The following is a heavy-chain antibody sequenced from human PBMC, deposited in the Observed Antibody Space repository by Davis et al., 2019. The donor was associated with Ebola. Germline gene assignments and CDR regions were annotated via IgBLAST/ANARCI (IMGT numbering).Heavy chain of an antibody. V-gene: IGHV3-64D*06. CDR2: ISSNGGST. CDR1: GFTFSSYA. D-gene: IGHD3-10*01. Sequence: GESLKISCSASGFTFSSYAMHWVRQAPGKGLEYVSVISSNGGSTNYADSVKGRFTISRDNSKNTLYLQMSSLRAEDTAVYYCVKDYGSGTYNYYYYYMDVWGKGTTVNVSS. CDR3: VKDYGSGTYNYYYYYMDV. J-gene: IGHJ6*03.